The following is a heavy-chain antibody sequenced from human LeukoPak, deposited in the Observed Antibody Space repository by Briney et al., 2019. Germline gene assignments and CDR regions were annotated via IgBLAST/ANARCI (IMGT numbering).Heavy chain of an antibody. CDR3: ARDKEGCSSTSCYRGIDY. V-gene: IGHV4-39*07. CDR2: IYYSGST. Sequence: SETLSLTCTVSGGSISSSSYYWGWIRQPPGKGLEWIGSIYYSGSTYYNPSLKSRVTISVDTSKNQFSLKLSSVTAADTAVYYCARDKEGCSSTSCYRGIDYWGQGTLVTVPS. D-gene: IGHD2-2*01. CDR1: GGSISSSSYY. J-gene: IGHJ4*02.